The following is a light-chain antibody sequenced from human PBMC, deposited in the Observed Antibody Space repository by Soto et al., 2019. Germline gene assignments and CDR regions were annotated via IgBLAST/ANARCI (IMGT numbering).Light chain of an antibody. J-gene: IGKJ1*01. CDR1: QSIRSY. V-gene: IGKV1-39*01. CDR3: QQSYRTPRT. CDR2: AAS. Sequence: IQRTQSPSSLSSSVGDRVTLTCLASQSIRSYLNWYKQKPGKAPKLLSYAASSLQSGVPSRVSGSGSGTDFTLTISSLKPEDFATYYCQQSYRTPRTFGQGTKVDIK.